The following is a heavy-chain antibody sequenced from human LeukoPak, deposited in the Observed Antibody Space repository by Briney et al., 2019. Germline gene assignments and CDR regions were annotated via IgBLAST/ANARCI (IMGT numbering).Heavy chain of an antibody. CDR2: IYYSGST. J-gene: IGHJ4*02. D-gene: IGHD3-22*01. CDR3: ARGLYDSSAWEGYFDY. CDR1: GGSISSGGYY. Sequence: SQTLSLTCTVSGGSISSGGYYWSWIRQHPGKGLEWIGYIYYSGSTYYNPSLKSRVTISVDTSKNQFSLKLSSVTAADTAVYYCARGLYDSSAWEGYFDYWGQGTLVTVSS. V-gene: IGHV4-31*03.